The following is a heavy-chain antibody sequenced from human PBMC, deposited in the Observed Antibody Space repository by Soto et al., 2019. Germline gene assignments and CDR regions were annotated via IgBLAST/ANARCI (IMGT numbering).Heavy chain of an antibody. CDR1: GYSFTDFC. V-gene: IGHV5-10-1*01. CDR3: ARHRHPDYPYMVVNNLGLEY. J-gene: IGHJ4*02. CDR2: IDPSDSYT. Sequence: GDSLNISCGTSGYSFTDFCIVLVRQMPGKVLEWMLSIDPSDSYTNYSPSFQVHVTFSADESINTAYLQWSSLKASDTAMYYCARHRHPDYPYMVVNNLGLEYWATGNLVTVSS. D-gene: IGHD2-15*01.